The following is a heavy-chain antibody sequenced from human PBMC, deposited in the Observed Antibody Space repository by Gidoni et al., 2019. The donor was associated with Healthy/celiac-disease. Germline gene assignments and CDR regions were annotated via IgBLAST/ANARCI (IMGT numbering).Heavy chain of an antibody. D-gene: IGHD2-15*01. CDR2: LYPGASVP. CDR1: GYSFTSYW. J-gene: IGHJ6*02. CDR3: ARRPRGGYCSGGSCDYYGMDV. Sequence: EVQLVQSGAAVKKPGESLKISCKGSGYSFTSYWIGWVRQMPGKGLEWMGILYPGASVPRYSPSFQGQVTISADKSISTAYLQWSSLKASDTAMYYCARRPRGGYCSGGSCDYYGMDVWGQGTTVTVSS. V-gene: IGHV5-51*01.